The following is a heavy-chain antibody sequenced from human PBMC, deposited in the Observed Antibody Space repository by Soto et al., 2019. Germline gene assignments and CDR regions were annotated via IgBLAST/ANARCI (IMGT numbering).Heavy chain of an antibody. D-gene: IGHD1-1*01. Sequence: QVQLQQWGAGLLKPSETLSLTCAVYGGSVNSGNYYWSWIRQPPGKGLEWIGEMSHSGGTHFNPYLKGRVTISVDTSKNQFSLKMSSVTAADTALYYCARVERGTATTVVDAFDIWGPGTLVTVSS. CDR2: MSHSGGT. CDR1: GGSVNSGNYY. CDR3: ARVERGTATTVVDAFDI. J-gene: IGHJ3*02. V-gene: IGHV4-34*01.